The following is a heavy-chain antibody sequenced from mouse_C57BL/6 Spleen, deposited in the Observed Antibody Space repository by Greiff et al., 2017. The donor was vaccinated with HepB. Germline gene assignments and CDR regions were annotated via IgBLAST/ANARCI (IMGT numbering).Heavy chain of an antibody. CDR2: IDPSDSYT. J-gene: IGHJ3*01. V-gene: IGHV1-59*01. CDR3: ARPGDYDEVSFAY. D-gene: IGHD2-4*01. Sequence: VQLQQPGAELVRPGTSVKLSCKASGYTFTSYWMHWVKQRPGQGLEWIGVIDPSDSYTNYNQKFKGKATLTVDISSSTAYMQLSSLTSEDSAVYYCARPGDYDEVSFAYWGQGTLLTVSA. CDR1: GYTFTSYW.